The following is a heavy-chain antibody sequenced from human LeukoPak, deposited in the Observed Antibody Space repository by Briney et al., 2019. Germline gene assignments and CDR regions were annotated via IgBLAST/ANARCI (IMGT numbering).Heavy chain of an antibody. J-gene: IGHJ6*02. CDR2: IWYDGSNK. Sequence: PGRSLRLSCAASGFTFSSYGMHWVRQAPGKGLEWVAVIWYDGSNKYYADSVKGRFTISRDNSKNTLYLQMNSLRAEDTAVYYCARGGVSSGPNDYYYYGMDVWGQGTTVTVSS. V-gene: IGHV3-33*01. CDR1: GFTFSSYG. CDR3: ARGGVSSGPNDYYYYGMDV. D-gene: IGHD6-19*01.